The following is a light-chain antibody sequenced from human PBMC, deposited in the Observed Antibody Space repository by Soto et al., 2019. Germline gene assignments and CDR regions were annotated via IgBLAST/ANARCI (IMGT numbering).Light chain of an antibody. V-gene: IGKV1-5*03. CDR1: QSISVW. CDR3: QKYNSYLWT. J-gene: IGKJ1*01. CDR2: KAS. Sequence: EIQRTPSPSTLSASVGDRATITCRASQSISVWLAWYQQTPGQAPNLLIYKASRLEIGAPSRFSGSGSGTEFNLTISRLQTDDCATYECQKYNSYLWTFGQRTQVENK.